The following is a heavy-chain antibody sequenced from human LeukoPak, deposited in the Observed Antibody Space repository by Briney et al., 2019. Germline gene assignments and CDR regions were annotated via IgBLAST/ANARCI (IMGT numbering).Heavy chain of an antibody. CDR1: GFTFRSFA. Sequence: GRSLRLSCAAPGFTFRSFAMHWVRQAPGKGLEWVAVISHDGSNKYYADSVKGRSTISRDNSKNTLYLQMNSLRAEDTAVYYCAQRGGLDFWGQGTLVPVSS. D-gene: IGHD3-16*01. V-gene: IGHV3-30*04. CDR2: ISHDGSNK. J-gene: IGHJ4*02. CDR3: AQRGGLDF.